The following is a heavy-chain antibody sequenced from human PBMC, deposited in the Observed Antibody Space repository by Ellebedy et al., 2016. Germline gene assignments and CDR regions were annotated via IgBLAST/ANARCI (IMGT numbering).Heavy chain of an antibody. D-gene: IGHD6-13*01. Sequence: SETLSLTXTVSGYSISSGYYWGWIRQPPGKGLEWIGSIYHSGSTYYNPSLKSRVTISVDTSKNQFSLKLSSVTAADTAVYYCARDPGYSSSWYGDDAFDIWGQGTMVTVSS. CDR1: GYSISSGYY. CDR3: ARDPGYSSSWYGDDAFDI. J-gene: IGHJ3*02. CDR2: IYHSGST. V-gene: IGHV4-38-2*02.